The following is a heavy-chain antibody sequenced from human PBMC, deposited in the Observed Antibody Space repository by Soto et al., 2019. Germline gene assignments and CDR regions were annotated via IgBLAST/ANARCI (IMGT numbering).Heavy chain of an antibody. CDR3: ARGSGSYSWDDY. Sequence: QVQLVQSGAEEKKPGASVKVSCKASGYTFTSYAMHWVRQAPGQRLEWMGWINAGNGNTKYSQKFQGRVTITRDTSASAAYMELSSLRSEETAVYYCARGSGSYSWDDYWGQGTLVTVSS. CDR1: GYTFTSYA. CDR2: INAGNGNT. D-gene: IGHD3-22*01. J-gene: IGHJ4*02. V-gene: IGHV1-3*05.